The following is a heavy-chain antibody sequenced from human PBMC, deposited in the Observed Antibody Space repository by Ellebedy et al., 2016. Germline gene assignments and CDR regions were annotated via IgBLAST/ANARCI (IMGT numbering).Heavy chain of an antibody. V-gene: IGHV3-73*01. CDR1: GFTFSGFE. CDR2: IRSKADGYAT. D-gene: IGHD3-10*01. J-gene: IGHJ6*02. Sequence: GGSLRLSXAASGFTFSGFEIQWVRQASGKGLEWVGRIRSKADGYATAHAAPVKGRFTVSRDDSKNTAYLQMNSLKTEDSAVYYCTRYFFVSRSQDYGMDVWGQGTTVTVPS. CDR3: TRYFFVSRSQDYGMDV.